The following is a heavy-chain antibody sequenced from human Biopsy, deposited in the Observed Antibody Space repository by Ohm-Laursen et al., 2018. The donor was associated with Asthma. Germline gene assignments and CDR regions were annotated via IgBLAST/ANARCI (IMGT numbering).Heavy chain of an antibody. V-gene: IGHV1-2*06. CDR3: ARGQKSPGDRWFDP. J-gene: IGHJ5*02. CDR1: DYIFPRYY. D-gene: IGHD7-27*01. CDR2: INPNSGGT. Sequence: ASVKVSCKVSDYIFPRYYISWVRQAPGQGLEWMGRINPNSGGTNYAQKFQGRVTMTSDTSISTAYMELSRLRSDDTALYYCARGQKSPGDRWFDPWGQGTLVTVSS.